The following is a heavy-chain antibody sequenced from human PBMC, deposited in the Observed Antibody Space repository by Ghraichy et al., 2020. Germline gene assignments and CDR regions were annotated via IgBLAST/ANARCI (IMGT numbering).Heavy chain of an antibody. CDR1: GFTFSSYG. J-gene: IGHJ4*02. D-gene: IGHD5-18*01. CDR2: ISYDGSNK. Sequence: GGSLRLSCAASGFTFSSYGMHWVRQAPGKGLEWVAVISYDGSNKYYADSVKGRFTISRDNSKNTLYLQMNSLRAEDTAVYYCAKRIEKYSYGLDYWGQGTLVTVSS. CDR3: AKRIEKYSYGLDY. V-gene: IGHV3-30*18.